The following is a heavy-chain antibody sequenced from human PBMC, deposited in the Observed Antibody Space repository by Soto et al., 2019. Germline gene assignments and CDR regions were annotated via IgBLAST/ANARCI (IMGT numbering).Heavy chain of an antibody. CDR2: INSDGSST. CDR1: GFTFSSYW. CDR3: ARGLSPGTIFGVVILRRYYFDY. D-gene: IGHD3-3*01. Sequence: EVQLVESGGGLVQPGGSLRLSCAASGFTFSSYWMHWVRQAPGKGLVWVSRINSDGSSTSYADPVKGRLTISRDNAKNTLYLQMNSPRAEDTAVYYCARGLSPGTIFGVVILRRYYFDYWGQGTLVTVSS. V-gene: IGHV3-74*01. J-gene: IGHJ4*02.